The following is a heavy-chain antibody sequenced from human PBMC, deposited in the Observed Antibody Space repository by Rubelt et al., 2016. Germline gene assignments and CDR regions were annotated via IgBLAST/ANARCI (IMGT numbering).Heavy chain of an antibody. V-gene: IGHV4-4*02. J-gene: IGHJ4*02. CDR1: GGSITSSNW. CDR2: IFHTGST. Sequence: QVQLQESGPGLVKPSGTLSLTCAVSGGSITSSNWWSWVRQPPGKGLEWIGEIFHTGSTNYNPSLKSRVTLSVDSSNNQYSLKLSSVTAADTAGYYCARRPDGLRDDEYFDYWGQGALVTVSS. CDR3: ARRPDGLRDDEYFDY. D-gene: IGHD5-12*01.